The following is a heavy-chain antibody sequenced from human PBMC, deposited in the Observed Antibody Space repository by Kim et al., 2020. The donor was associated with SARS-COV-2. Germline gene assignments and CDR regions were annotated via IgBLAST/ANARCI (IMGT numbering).Heavy chain of an antibody. V-gene: IGHV3-21*01. Sequence: GGSLRLSCAASGFTFSYYNMNWVRQAPGKGLEWVSSISGGSVYISNADSLKGRFTVSRDNGRESLYLQMNSLTAGDTAVYYCARGGGNLGDPSAFDIWGQGTKVTVSS. CDR1: GFTFSYYN. CDR2: ISGGSVYI. CDR3: ARGGGNLGDPSAFDI. J-gene: IGHJ3*02. D-gene: IGHD3-3*01.